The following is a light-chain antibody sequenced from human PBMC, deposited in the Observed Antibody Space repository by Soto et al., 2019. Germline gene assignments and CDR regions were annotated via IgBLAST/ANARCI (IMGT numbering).Light chain of an antibody. J-gene: IGKJ2*01. Sequence: DIPLTQSPSFLSASVGDRVTITCRASQGISSDLAWCQQKPGKAPKVLIFAASTLQSGVPSRFSGSGSGTEFTLTINSLQPEDFATYHCQQLNSYPYTFGQGTKLEIK. CDR3: QQLNSYPYT. CDR2: AAS. CDR1: QGISSD. V-gene: IGKV1-9*01.